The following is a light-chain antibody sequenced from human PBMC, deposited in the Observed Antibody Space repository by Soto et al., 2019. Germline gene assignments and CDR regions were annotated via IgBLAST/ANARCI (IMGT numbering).Light chain of an antibody. CDR2: GAS. CDR3: QQHDILPIT. V-gene: IGKV3D-15*02. Sequence: EVVMTQSPATLSVSPGERATLSCRASQSISSNLAWYQQKPGQAPRLLIYGASNRATGIPDRFSCSGAGTDCTRTISRLEPEDVELYYCQQHDILPITFGQGTRLEIK. J-gene: IGKJ5*01. CDR1: QSISSN.